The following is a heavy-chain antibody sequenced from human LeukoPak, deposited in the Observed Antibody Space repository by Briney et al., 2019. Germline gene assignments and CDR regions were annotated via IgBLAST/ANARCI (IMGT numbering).Heavy chain of an antibody. CDR3: ARDRPHTAGLTMVRGVIITHAFDI. D-gene: IGHD3-10*01. V-gene: IGHV1-2*02. Sequence: GASVKVSCKASGYTFTGYYMHWVRQAPGQGLEWMGWINPNSGGTNYAQKLQGRVTMTTDTSTSTAYMELRSLRSDDTAVYYCARDRPHTAGLTMVRGVIITHAFDIWGQGTMVTVSS. CDR2: INPNSGGT. CDR1: GYTFTGYY. J-gene: IGHJ3*02.